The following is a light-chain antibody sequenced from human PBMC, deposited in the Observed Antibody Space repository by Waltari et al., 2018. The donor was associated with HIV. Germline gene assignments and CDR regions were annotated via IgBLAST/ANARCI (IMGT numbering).Light chain of an antibody. V-gene: IGLV1-40*01. CDR2: GN. CDR1: SSNIGARFD. Sequence: QSVLTQPPSVSGAPGQTVTISCTGSSSNIGARFDVHWYQQIPGTAPNILMYGNNRPSAVPDRFSASKSCTSASLAITWLQAEDEADYYCQTYDSSLSGSVVFGGGTKLTVL. J-gene: IGLJ2*01. CDR3: QTYDSSLSGSVV.